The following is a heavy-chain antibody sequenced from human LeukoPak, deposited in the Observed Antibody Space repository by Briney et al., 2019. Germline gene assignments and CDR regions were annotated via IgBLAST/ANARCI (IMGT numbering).Heavy chain of an antibody. V-gene: IGHV3-30*18. Sequence: GGSLRLSCAASGFTVSSNHVTWVRQAPGKGLEWVAAISYDGSKQLYADSVKGRFTISRDNSKNTLNLQMNSLRDEETAVYYCAKDGARYLLTYYFEYWGQGTLVTVSS. CDR1: GFTVSSNH. J-gene: IGHJ4*02. CDR2: ISYDGSKQ. D-gene: IGHD3-9*01. CDR3: AKDGARYLLTYYFEY.